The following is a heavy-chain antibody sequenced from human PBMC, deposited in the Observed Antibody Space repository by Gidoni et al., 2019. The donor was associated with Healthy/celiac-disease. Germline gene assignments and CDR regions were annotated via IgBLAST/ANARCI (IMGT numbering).Heavy chain of an antibody. J-gene: IGHJ4*02. Sequence: EVQLVESGGGLVKPGGSLRLSCAASGFTFSSYSMNWVRQAPGKGLEWVSSISSSSSYIYYADSVKGRFTISRDNAKNSLYLQMNSLRAEDTAVYYCARDTVGATGVDYWGQGTLVTVSS. D-gene: IGHD1-26*01. CDR3: ARDTVGATGVDY. CDR1: GFTFSSYS. CDR2: ISSSSSYI. V-gene: IGHV3-21*01.